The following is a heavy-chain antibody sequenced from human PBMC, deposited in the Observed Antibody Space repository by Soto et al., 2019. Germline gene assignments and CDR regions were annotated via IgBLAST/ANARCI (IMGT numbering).Heavy chain of an antibody. CDR2: IYYSGST. J-gene: IGHJ4*02. V-gene: IGHV4-39*01. Sequence: QLQLQESGPGLVKPSETLSLTCTVSGGSISSSSYYWGWIRQPPGKGLEWIGSIYYSGSTYYNPSLKSRVTISVDTSKNQSSLKLSSVTAADTAVYYCARSDYDYGDAKGFDYWGQGTLVTVSS. D-gene: IGHD4-17*01. CDR3: ARSDYDYGDAKGFDY. CDR1: GGSISSSSYY.